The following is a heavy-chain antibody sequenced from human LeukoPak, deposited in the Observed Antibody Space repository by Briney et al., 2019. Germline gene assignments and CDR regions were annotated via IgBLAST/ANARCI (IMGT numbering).Heavy chain of an antibody. J-gene: IGHJ4*02. CDR2: ISYDGSNK. Sequence: HPGGSLRLSCAASGFTFSSYAMHWVRQAPGKGLEWVAVISYDGSNKYYADSVKGRFTISRDNSKNTLYLQMNSLRAEDTAVYYCAKDIGSYYDYWGQGILVTVSS. D-gene: IGHD3-10*01. CDR1: GFTFSSYA. V-gene: IGHV3-30*01. CDR3: AKDIGSYYDY.